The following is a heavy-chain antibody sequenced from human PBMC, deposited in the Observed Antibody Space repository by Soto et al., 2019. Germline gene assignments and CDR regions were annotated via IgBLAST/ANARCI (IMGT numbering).Heavy chain of an antibody. CDR2: ISWDSSTI. CDR1: VFTFDNCG. J-gene: IGHJ4*02. D-gene: IGHD2-2*02. Sequence: GWSXRLSCSSSVFTFDNCGIHWFRQAPGKGLEWVAGISWDSSTIGYADSVKGRFIISRDDAKNSLYLQMDSLRGEDTALYYCVQGRYKKMDNQLDNWGQGTQVTVSS. CDR3: VQGRYKKMDNQLDN. V-gene: IGHV3-9*01.